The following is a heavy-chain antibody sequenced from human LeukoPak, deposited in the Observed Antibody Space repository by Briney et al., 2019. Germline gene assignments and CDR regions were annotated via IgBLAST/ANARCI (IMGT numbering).Heavy chain of an antibody. CDR1: GYTCSSYD. J-gene: IGHJ4*02. Sequence: ASVKVSCKASGYTCSSYDIIWVRQATGQGLEWMGWMNPYSDNTGYAQKFQGRVTMTRSTSISTAYMELSSLRSEDTAVYYCARKVYGGAVVFWGQGTLVTVSS. CDR2: MNPYSDNT. V-gene: IGHV1-8*01. CDR3: ARKVYGGAVVF. D-gene: IGHD2-21*01.